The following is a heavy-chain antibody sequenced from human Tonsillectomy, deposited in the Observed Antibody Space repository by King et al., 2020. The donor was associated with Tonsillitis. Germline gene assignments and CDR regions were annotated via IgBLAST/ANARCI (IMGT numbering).Heavy chain of an antibody. D-gene: IGHD5-12*01. V-gene: IGHV1-2*02. CDR1: GYTFTDYY. CDR3: TRNLVGYGAFDI. Sequence: QLVQSGAEVKKPGASVQVSCKASGYTFTDYYIHWVRQAPGQGLEWMGRINPDSGGTTYAQNFQGRVTMTRDTSISTAYMDLSSLRSDDTAVYYCTRNLVGYGAFDIWGQGTMVTVSS. J-gene: IGHJ3*02. CDR2: INPDSGGT.